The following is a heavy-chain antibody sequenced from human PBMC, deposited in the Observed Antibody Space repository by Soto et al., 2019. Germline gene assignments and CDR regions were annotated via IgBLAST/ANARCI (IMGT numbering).Heavy chain of an antibody. J-gene: IGHJ5*02. V-gene: IGHV3-23*01. Sequence: ETLSLTCTVSGGSISSDFWSWIRQPPGKGLEWVSVIGASGTSTNYADSVKGRFTISRDNSKNTLYLQMNSLRAEDTAVYYCAKTERFDPWGQGTLVTVSS. CDR2: IGASGTST. CDR3: AKTERFDP. CDR1: GGSISSDF.